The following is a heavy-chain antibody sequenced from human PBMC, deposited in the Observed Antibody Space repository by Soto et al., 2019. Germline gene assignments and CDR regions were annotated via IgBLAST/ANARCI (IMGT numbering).Heavy chain of an antibody. V-gene: IGHV4-59*01. CDR3: ARDRTGNLWFDP. CDR1: GGSISSYY. CDR2: IYYSGST. J-gene: IGHJ5*02. Sequence: PSETLSLTCTVSGGSISSYYWSWIRQPPGKGLEWIGYIYYSGSTNYNPSLKSRVTISVDTSKNQFSLKLSSVTAADTAVYYCARDRTGNLWFDPWGQGTLVTV. D-gene: IGHD3-10*01.